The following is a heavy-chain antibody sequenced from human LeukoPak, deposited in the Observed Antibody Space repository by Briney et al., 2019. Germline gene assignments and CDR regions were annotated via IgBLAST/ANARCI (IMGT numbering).Heavy chain of an antibody. CDR1: GGSFSSYY. V-gene: IGHV4-59*01. Sequence: SETLSLTCTVSGGSFSSYYWSWIRQPPGKGLEWIGYIYYSGSTSYNPSLKMRVTISVDTSKNRFSLKLSPVTAADTAVYYCARAGPQYYDFWSGYYSFDYWGQGTLVTVSS. J-gene: IGHJ4*02. CDR2: IYYSGST. CDR3: ARAGPQYYDFWSGYYSFDY. D-gene: IGHD3-3*01.